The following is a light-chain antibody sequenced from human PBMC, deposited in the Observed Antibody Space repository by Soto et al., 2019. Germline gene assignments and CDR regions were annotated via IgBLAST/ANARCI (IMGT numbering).Light chain of an antibody. CDR3: QRYGAWPIT. Sequence: EIVMTQSPATLSVSPGEIATLFCRASQSVNNNFLAWYQQKPGQAPRLLIHGASTRAKGITARFSGSGSGTGFTVTISSMQSEDFAVYHCQRYGAWPITFDGGTKVEIK. CDR2: GAS. J-gene: IGKJ4*01. CDR1: QSVNNN. V-gene: IGKV3-15*01.